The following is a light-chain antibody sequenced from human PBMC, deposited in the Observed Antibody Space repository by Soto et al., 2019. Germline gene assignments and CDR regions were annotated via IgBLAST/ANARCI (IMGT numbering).Light chain of an antibody. CDR1: QTVRNNY. J-gene: IGKJ4*01. V-gene: IGKV3D-20*02. CDR2: DAS. CDR3: QKYNNWPLN. Sequence: EFVLTQSPGTLSLSPGERATLSCRASQTVRNNYLAWYQQKPGQAPRLLIYDASSRATGIPDRFSGGGSGTEFTLTISSLQSEDFAVYYCQKYNNWPLNCGGGNK.